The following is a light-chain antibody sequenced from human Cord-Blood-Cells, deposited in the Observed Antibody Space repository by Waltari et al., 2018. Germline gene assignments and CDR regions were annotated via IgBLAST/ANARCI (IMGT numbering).Light chain of an antibody. Sequence: DIVMTQSPDSLAVSLGERATINCKSSQSVLYSSNNKNYLAWYQQKPGQPPKLLIYWASIRVSGVPDRFSGSGSGTDFTLTISSLQAEDVAVYYCQQYYSTPLTFGGWTKVEIK. V-gene: IGKV4-1*01. CDR1: QSVLYSSNNKNY. CDR3: QQYYSTPLT. CDR2: WAS. J-gene: IGKJ4*01.